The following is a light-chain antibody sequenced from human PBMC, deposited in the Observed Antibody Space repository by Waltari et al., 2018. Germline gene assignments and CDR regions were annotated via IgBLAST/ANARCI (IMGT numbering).Light chain of an antibody. CDR1: SSDVGGYKL. CDR2: EFN. CDR3: CSYASDITLV. Sequence: QSALSQPASVSGSPGQSITISCTGTSSDVGGYKLVSWYQQHPGNVPTIIIFEFNKRPSGVSNRFSGSKAANTASLTISGLQPEDEADYYCCSYASDITLVFGGGTKLTVL. J-gene: IGLJ3*02. V-gene: IGLV2-23*02.